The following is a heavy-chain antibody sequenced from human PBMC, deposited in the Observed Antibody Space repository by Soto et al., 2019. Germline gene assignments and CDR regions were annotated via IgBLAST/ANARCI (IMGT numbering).Heavy chain of an antibody. D-gene: IGHD2-15*01. Sequence: SETLSLTCTVSGASIKSSNYFWGWIRQPPGKGLEFVGSIHSSGGTYYDPSLKSRVTVSVDLSNSHFSLSLKSLTATDTAVYYCGRLAEAATGHTDFDFWGQGTLVTVSS. J-gene: IGHJ4*02. V-gene: IGHV4-39*02. CDR2: IHSSGGT. CDR3: GRLAEAATGHTDFDF. CDR1: GASIKSSNYF.